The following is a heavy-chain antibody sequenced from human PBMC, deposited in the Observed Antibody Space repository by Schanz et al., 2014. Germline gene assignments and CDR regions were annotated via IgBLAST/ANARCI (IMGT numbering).Heavy chain of an antibody. CDR3: AKDAPYPFDL. Sequence: EVQLLESGGGLVKPGGSLRLSCAASGLIFSNYVMSWVRQAPGKGLEWVAFVPFDGSQKFYADSVKGRFTISRDNSKNTLYLQMNSLRAEDTAIYYCAKDAPYPFDLWGRGALITVSS. J-gene: IGHJ2*01. CDR2: VPFDGSQK. CDR1: GLIFSNYV. V-gene: IGHV3-23*01.